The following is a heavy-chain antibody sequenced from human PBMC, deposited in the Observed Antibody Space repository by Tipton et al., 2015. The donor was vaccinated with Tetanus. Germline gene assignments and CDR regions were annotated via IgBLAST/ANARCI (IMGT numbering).Heavy chain of an antibody. V-gene: IGHV3-9*01. J-gene: IGHJ4*02. D-gene: IGHD6-6*01. Sequence: SLRLSCAASGFTFDDYAMHWARQAPGKGLEWVSTISGSGGSTYYADSVKGRFTISRDNAKNTLYLQMNSLRVEDTAVYFCARGAHDSSSVWFYWGQGTLITVSS. CDR3: ARGAHDSSSVWFY. CDR1: GFTFDDYA. CDR2: ISGSGGST.